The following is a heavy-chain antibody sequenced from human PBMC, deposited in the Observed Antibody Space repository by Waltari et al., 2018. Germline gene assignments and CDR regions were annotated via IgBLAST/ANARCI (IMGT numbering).Heavy chain of an antibody. D-gene: IGHD6-13*01. CDR1: GYSISSGYY. CDR3: ARHKGGKQQLVNPNWFDP. V-gene: IGHV4-38-2*01. Sequence: QVQLQESGPGLVKPSETLSLTCAVSGYSISSGYYWGWIRQPPGKGLEWIGGIYQSWSTYYNSSLERRVTISVETSKNQCSRKLSSVTAADRAVYYCARHKGGKQQLVNPNWFDPWGQGTLVTVSS. CDR2: IYQSWST. J-gene: IGHJ5*02.